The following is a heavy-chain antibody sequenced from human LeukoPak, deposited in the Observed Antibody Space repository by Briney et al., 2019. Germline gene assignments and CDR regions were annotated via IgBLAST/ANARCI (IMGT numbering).Heavy chain of an antibody. Sequence: TSETLSLTCAVYGGSFSGYYWSWIRQPPGKGLEWIGEINHSGSTNYNPSLKSRVTISVDTSKNQFSLKLSSVTAADTAVYYCARAGGDSWWPTSFPLNWFDPWGQGTLVTVSS. CDR3: ARAGGDSWWPTSFPLNWFDP. V-gene: IGHV4-34*01. CDR2: INHSGST. D-gene: IGHD2-8*02. J-gene: IGHJ5*02. CDR1: GGSFSGYY.